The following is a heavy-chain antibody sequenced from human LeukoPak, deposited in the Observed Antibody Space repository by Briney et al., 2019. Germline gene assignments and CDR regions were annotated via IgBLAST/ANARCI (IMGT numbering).Heavy chain of an antibody. Sequence: GGSLRLSCAASGFTFSSHSMHWVRQAPGEGLEWVAVISPDGGIQYYADSVEGRFTISRDNSKSTLFLQMNSLRPEDAAVYYCAREYGGVLGYFDYWGQGALVIVSS. J-gene: IGHJ4*02. V-gene: IGHV3-30*04. CDR2: ISPDGGIQ. D-gene: IGHD2-8*02. CDR3: AREYGGVLGYFDY. CDR1: GFTFSSHS.